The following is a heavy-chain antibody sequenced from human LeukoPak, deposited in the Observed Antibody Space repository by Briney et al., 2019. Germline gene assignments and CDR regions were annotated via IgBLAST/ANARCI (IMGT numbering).Heavy chain of an antibody. CDR3: ARLRDNWFDP. J-gene: IGHJ5*02. CDR2: IYTSGST. V-gene: IGHV4-61*02. Sequence: SETLSLTCTVSGGSISSGSYYWSWIRQPAGKGLEWIGRIYTSGSTNYNPSLKSQVTISVDTSKNQFSLKLSSVTAADTAVYYCARLRDNWFDPWGQGTLVTVSS. CDR1: GGSISSGSYY.